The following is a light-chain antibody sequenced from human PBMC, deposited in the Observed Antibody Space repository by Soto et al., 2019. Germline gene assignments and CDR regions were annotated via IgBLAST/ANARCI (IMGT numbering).Light chain of an antibody. V-gene: IGLV1-40*01. CDR3: QSYDSSLSAQVV. Sequence: QSVLTQPPSVSGAPGQRVTISCTGSSSNIGAGYDVHWYQQLPGTAPKLLIYGNSNRPSGVPVRFSGSKSGTSASLAITGLQAEDEADYYCQSYDSSLSAQVVFGGGTKLTVL. CDR1: SSNIGAGYD. J-gene: IGLJ2*01. CDR2: GNS.